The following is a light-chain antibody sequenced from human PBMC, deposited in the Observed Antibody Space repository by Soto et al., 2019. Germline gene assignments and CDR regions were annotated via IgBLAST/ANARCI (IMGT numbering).Light chain of an antibody. CDR3: QQSYSTTWT. V-gene: IGKV1-39*01. CDR2: AAS. CDR1: QGIRND. J-gene: IGKJ1*01. Sequence: IQMTESPSSLSASVGDRVTITCRASQGIRNDLGWYQQKPGKAPKLLIYAASSLQSGVPSRFSGSGSETDFTLTISSLQPEDFATYSCQQSYSTTWTFGQGTKVDIK.